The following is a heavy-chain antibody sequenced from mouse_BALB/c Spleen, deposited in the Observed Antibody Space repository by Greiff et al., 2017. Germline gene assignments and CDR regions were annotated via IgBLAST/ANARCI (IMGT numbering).Heavy chain of an antibody. CDR1: GYAFSSYW. Sequence: VQLQQSRAELVRPGSSVKISCKASGYAFSSYWMNWVKQRPGQGLEWIGQIYPGDGDTNYNGKFKGKATLTADKSSSTAYMQLSSLTSEDSAVYFCARYGYYAMDYWGQGTSVTVSS. CDR3: ARYGYYAMDY. J-gene: IGHJ4*01. D-gene: IGHD1-1*02. CDR2: IYPGDGDT. V-gene: IGHV1-80*01.